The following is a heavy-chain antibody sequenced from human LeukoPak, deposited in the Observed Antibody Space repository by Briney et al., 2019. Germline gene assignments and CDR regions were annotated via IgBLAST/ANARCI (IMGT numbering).Heavy chain of an antibody. Sequence: PSETLSLTCTVSGGSISSSSYYWGWIRQPPGRGLEWIGSIYYSGSTNYNPSLKSRVTISVDTSKNQFSLKLSSVTAADTAVYYCARGLGTAAAGTGTGLDYWGQGTLVTVSS. CDR1: GGSISSSSYY. CDR3: ARGLGTAAAGTGTGLDY. V-gene: IGHV4-39*07. D-gene: IGHD6-13*01. J-gene: IGHJ4*02. CDR2: IYYSGST.